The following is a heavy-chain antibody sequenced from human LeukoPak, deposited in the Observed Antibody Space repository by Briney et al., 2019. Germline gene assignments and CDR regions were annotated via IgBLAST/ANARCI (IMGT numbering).Heavy chain of an antibody. Sequence: GESLKISCKGSGYTFTSYWITWVRQMPGKGLEWMGRIDPSDSYTNYSPSFQGHVTISADKSISTAYLQWSSLKASDTAIYYCARPLIAVTDDFDYWGQGTLVTVSS. CDR3: ARPLIAVTDDFDY. D-gene: IGHD6-19*01. CDR2: IDPSDSYT. J-gene: IGHJ4*02. V-gene: IGHV5-10-1*01. CDR1: GYTFTSYW.